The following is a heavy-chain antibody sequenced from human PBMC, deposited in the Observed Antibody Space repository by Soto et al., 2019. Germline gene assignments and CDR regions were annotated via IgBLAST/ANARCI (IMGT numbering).Heavy chain of an antibody. Sequence: QVQLVESGGGVVQPGRSLRLSCAASGFTFSSYGMHWVRQAPGKGLEWVAVIWYDGSNKYYADSVKGRFTISRDNSKNTLYLQMNSLRAEDTAVYYCARDESSNWNYGWWDYYYGMDVWGQGTTVTVSS. V-gene: IGHV3-33*01. CDR3: ARDESSNWNYGWWDYYYGMDV. D-gene: IGHD1-7*01. CDR1: GFTFSSYG. J-gene: IGHJ6*02. CDR2: IWYDGSNK.